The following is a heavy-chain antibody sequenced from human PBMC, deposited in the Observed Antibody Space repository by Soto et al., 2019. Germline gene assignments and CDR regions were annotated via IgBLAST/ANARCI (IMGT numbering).Heavy chain of an antibody. V-gene: IGHV4-59*12. Sequence: SETLSLTCTVSGGSIITYYWSWIRQPPGKGLEWIGYIYYSGNTNYNPSLKSRVTISVDTSKNQFSLKLSSVTAADTAIYYCARSVFPWDQGTLVTVSS. J-gene: IGHJ5*02. CDR1: GGSIITYY. CDR2: IYYSGNT. CDR3: ARSVFP.